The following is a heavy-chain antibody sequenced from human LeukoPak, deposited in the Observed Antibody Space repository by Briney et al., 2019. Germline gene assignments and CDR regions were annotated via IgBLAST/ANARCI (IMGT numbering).Heavy chain of an antibody. CDR1: EFTFNNYA. CDR3: VRRDIYTTSSWGAFDI. Sequence: GGSLRLSCAASEFTFNNYAMSWVRQAPGKGLEWVSTISGSGVSTYYAESVKGRFTISRDNSKNMVYLQMDSLRTDDTALYYCVRRDIYTTSSWGAFDIWGQGTLVTVSS. V-gene: IGHV3-23*01. CDR2: ISGSGVST. J-gene: IGHJ3*02. D-gene: IGHD6-6*01.